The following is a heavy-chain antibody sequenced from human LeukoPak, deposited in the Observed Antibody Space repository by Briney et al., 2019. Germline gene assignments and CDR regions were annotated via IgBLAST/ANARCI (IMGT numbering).Heavy chain of an antibody. CDR3: AKDRGYSSSFFEI. Sequence: PGGSLRLSCAASGFTFSSYWMSWVRQAPGKGLEWVANIKQDGSEKYYVDSVKGRFTISRDNAKNSLYLQMNSLRVEDMALYYCAKDRGYSSSFFEIWGQGTLVTASS. CDR1: GFTFSSYW. D-gene: IGHD6-13*01. J-gene: IGHJ4*02. V-gene: IGHV3-7*03. CDR2: IKQDGSEK.